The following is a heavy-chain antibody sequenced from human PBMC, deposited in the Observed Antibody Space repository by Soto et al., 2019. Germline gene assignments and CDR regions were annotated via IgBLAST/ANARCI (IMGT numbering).Heavy chain of an antibody. CDR3: ARFSDEDNYFDY. V-gene: IGHV4-4*02. CDR1: SGSISSSNW. J-gene: IGHJ4*02. CDR2: IYHSGST. D-gene: IGHD3-3*02. Sequence: QVQLQESGPGLVKPSGTLALTCAVSSGSISSSNWWSWVRQPPGKGLEWIGEIYHSGSTNYNPSLKSRGTISVDKSKNQFALKLSSVTAADTAVYYCARFSDEDNYFDYWGQGTLVTVSS.